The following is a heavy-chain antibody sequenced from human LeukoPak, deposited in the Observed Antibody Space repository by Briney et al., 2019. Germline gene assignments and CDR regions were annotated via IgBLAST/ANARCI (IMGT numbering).Heavy chain of an antibody. J-gene: IGHJ4*02. V-gene: IGHV1-69*05. Sequence: SVKVSCKASGGTFSSYAISWVRQAPGQGLEWMGGIIPIFGTANYAQKFQGRVTITTDESTSTAYMKLSSLRSEDTAVYYCAAQWLVHYYFDYWGQGTLVTVSS. D-gene: IGHD6-19*01. CDR3: AAQWLVHYYFDY. CDR1: GGTFSSYA. CDR2: IIPIFGTA.